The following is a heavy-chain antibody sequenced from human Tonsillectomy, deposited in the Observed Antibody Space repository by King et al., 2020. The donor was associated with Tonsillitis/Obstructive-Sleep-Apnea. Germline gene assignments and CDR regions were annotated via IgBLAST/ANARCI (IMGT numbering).Heavy chain of an antibody. V-gene: IGHV3-20*04. Sequence: QLVQSGGGVVRPGGSLRLSCAASGFIFDDFGMSWVRQAPGKGLEWVSGINWNGGDTGHADSVKGRFTTSRDNAQNSLYLQMNSLRAVDTALYFCAKAALGFCSGGSCYSVYMDVWGKGTTVTVSS. CDR3: AKAALGFCSGGSCYSVYMDV. J-gene: IGHJ6*03. D-gene: IGHD2-15*01. CDR2: INWNGGDT. CDR1: GFIFDDFG.